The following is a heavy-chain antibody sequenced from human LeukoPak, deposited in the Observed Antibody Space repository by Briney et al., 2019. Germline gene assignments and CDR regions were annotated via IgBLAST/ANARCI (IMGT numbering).Heavy chain of an antibody. CDR3: AREGLLLGVRGLRNRAAFDI. CDR2: INHSGST. J-gene: IGHJ3*02. D-gene: IGHD3-10*01. V-gene: IGHV4-34*01. CDR1: GGSFSGYY. Sequence: PSETLSLTCAVYGGSFSGYYWSWIRQPPGKGLEWIGEINHSGSTNYNPSLKSRVTISVDTSKNQFSLKLSSVTAADTAVYYCAREGLLLGVRGLRNRAAFDIWGQGTMVTVSS.